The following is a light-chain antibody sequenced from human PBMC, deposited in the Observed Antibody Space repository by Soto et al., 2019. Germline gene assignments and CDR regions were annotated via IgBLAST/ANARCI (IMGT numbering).Light chain of an antibody. CDR2: EVN. V-gene: IGLV2-23*02. CDR1: SSDVGSYNL. CDR3: CSYAGSSTYV. Sequence: QSALTQPASVSGSPGQSITISCTGTSSDVGSYNLVSWYQQHPGKVPQLMIYEVNKRPSGVSNRFSGSKSGNTASLTISGLQAEDEADYYCCSYAGSSTYVFGTGTKVTVL. J-gene: IGLJ1*01.